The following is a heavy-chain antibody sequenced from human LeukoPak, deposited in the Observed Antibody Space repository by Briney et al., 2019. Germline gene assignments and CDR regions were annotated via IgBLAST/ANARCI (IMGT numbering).Heavy chain of an antibody. V-gene: IGHV5-10-1*01. CDR3: ARLGVAGTDYYYGMDV. CDR2: IDPSDSYT. CDR1: GYSFTSYW. D-gene: IGHD6-19*01. J-gene: IGHJ6*02. Sequence: PGESLKISCKGSGYSFTSYWISWVRQMPGKGLEWMGRIDPSDSYTNYSPSFQGHVPISADKSTSTAYLQWSSLKASDTAMYYCARLGVAGTDYYYGMDVWGQGTTVTVSS.